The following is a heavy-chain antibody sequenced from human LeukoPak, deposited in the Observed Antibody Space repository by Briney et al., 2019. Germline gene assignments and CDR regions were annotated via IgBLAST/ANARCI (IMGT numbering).Heavy chain of an antibody. J-gene: IGHJ4*02. D-gene: IGHD2-15*01. CDR2: INPAGSET. V-gene: IGHV3-7*01. CDR1: GFSFSAYW. CDR3: ARFGYVAAVDV. Sequence: GGSLRLSCAASGFSFSAYWMTWVRQAPGTGLECVANINPAGSETYYVDPVKGRFSISRDNAKNLVYLQMNSLRAEDTAVYHCARFGYVAAVDVWGQGTPVTFSS.